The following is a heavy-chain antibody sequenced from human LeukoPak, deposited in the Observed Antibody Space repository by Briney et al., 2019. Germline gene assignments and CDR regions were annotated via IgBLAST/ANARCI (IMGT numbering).Heavy chain of an antibody. V-gene: IGHV4-39*01. CDR1: GGSISSSSYY. D-gene: IGHD3-3*01. CDR2: IYYSGST. Sequence: PSETLSLTCTVSGGSISSSSYYWGWIRQPPGKGLEWIGSIYYSGSTYYNPSLKSRVTISVDTSKNQFSLKLSSVTAADTAVYYCARGTRITIFGVVIRFSSRFDYWGQGTLVTVSS. J-gene: IGHJ4*02. CDR3: ARGTRITIFGVVIRFSSRFDY.